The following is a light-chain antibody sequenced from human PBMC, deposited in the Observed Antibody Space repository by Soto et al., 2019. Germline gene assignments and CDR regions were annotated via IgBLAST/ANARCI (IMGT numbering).Light chain of an antibody. CDR2: DVS. J-gene: IGLJ3*02. Sequence: QSALTQPASGSGSPGQSITISCTGTSSDVGGYKYVSWYQQHPGKDPKLMIYDVSNRPSGVSNRLSGSKSGNTASLTNSGLQAEDEADYYCSSYTSSSTVVFGGGTKVTAL. CDR3: SSYTSSSTVV. CDR1: SSDVGGYKY. V-gene: IGLV2-14*01.